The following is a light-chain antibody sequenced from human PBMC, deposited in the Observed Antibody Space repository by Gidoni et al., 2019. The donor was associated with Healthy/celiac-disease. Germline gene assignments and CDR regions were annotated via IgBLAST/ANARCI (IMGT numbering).Light chain of an antibody. CDR3: QAWDSSTVV. Sequence: SYELTQPPSVSVPPGQTASITCSGDKLGAKSACWYQPKPGQSPVLIIYQDSKRPSGIPERFSGSNSGNTATLTISGTQAMDEADYYCQAWDSSTVVFGGGTKLTVL. V-gene: IGLV3-1*01. CDR2: QDS. J-gene: IGLJ2*01. CDR1: KLGAKS.